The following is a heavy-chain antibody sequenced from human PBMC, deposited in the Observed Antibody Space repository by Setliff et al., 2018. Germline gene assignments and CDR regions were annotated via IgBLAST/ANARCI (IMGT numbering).Heavy chain of an antibody. D-gene: IGHD1-26*01. CDR2: INPNSGDT. Sequence: ASVKVSCKASGNRFTDYNLHWVRQAPGQGLDWMGWINPNSGDTHSAQKFQGRVTMTRDTSINTAYMELSSLTSDDTAFYYCVRSGKFGMRFWFDQWGQGTLVTVSS. CDR1: GNRFTDYN. CDR3: VRSGKFGMRFWFDQ. J-gene: IGHJ5*02. V-gene: IGHV1-2*02.